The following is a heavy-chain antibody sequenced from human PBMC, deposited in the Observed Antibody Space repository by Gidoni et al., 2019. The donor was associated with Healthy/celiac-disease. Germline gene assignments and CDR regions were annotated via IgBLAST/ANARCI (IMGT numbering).Heavy chain of an antibody. V-gene: IGHV3-30-3*01. CDR3: ARDSETCAFDI. CDR2: RAYDGSNN. CDR1: GFTFSSYA. Sequence: QVKRMGYGGGVVQPGRHLRLPCAASGFTFSSYAMHGVCHAPGKGLARVAVRAYDGSNNYYADSVKSRFTISRDNSKNTLYLQMNSLRAEDTAVFYCARDSETCAFDIWGQGTMVTVSS. J-gene: IGHJ3*02.